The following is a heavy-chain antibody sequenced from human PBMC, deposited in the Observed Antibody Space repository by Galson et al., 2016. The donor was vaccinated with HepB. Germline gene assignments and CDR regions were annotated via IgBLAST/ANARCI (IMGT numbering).Heavy chain of an antibody. CDR1: GFSLNSSGLG. D-gene: IGHD3-16*01. CDR3: ARVLDYNSVWGSFDY. V-gene: IGHV2-5*02. J-gene: IGHJ4*02. Sequence: PALVKPTQTLTLSCTFSGFSLNSSGLGVGWIRQPPGKALEWLALIYWDDGKRYSPSLKRKLSITKDTSKNLVVLTMTDMDPVDTAQYYCARVLDYNSVWGSFDYWGQGTLVTVSS. CDR2: IYWDDGK.